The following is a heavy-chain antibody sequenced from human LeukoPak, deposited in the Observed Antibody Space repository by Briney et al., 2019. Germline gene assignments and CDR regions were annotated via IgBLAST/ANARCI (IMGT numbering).Heavy chain of an antibody. Sequence: PGVSLRLSCAASGFTFNNAWMTWVRQAPGKGLEWVGRIKSRTDGGTTDYAAPVKGRFTISRDDSKSTVYLQMESLKTEDSAVYYCTTAPECGGDCYFYWGQGTLVTVSS. J-gene: IGHJ4*02. CDR2: IKSRTDGGTT. CDR3: TTAPECGGDCYFY. CDR1: GFTFNNAW. V-gene: IGHV3-15*01. D-gene: IGHD2-21*02.